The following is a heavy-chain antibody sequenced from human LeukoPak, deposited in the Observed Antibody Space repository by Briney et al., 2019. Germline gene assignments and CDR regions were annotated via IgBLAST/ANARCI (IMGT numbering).Heavy chain of an antibody. CDR1: GFTFSSYS. CDR2: ISSSSSTI. Sequence: GGSLRLSCAASGFTFSSYSMNWVRQAPGKGLEWVSYISSSSSTIYYADSVKGRLTISRDNAKNSLYLQMNSLRAEDTAVYYCARGLRYAAYYDFWSGYYTFDYWGQGTLVTVSS. D-gene: IGHD3-3*01. V-gene: IGHV3-48*04. J-gene: IGHJ4*02. CDR3: ARGLRYAAYYDFWSGYYTFDY.